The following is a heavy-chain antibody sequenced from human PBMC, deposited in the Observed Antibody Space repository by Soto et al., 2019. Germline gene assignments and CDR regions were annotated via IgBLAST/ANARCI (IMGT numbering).Heavy chain of an antibody. Sequence: TVGSLRLSCAASGFTFSSYAMSWVRQAPGKGLEWVSAISGSGGSTYYADSVKGRLTISRDNSKNTLYLQMNSLRAEDTAVYYCAKHGSGYLWYFDYWGQGTTVTVSS. J-gene: IGHJ4*03. V-gene: IGHV3-23*01. CDR3: AKHGSGYLWYFDY. CDR1: GFTFSSYA. CDR2: ISGSGGST. D-gene: IGHD3-22*01.